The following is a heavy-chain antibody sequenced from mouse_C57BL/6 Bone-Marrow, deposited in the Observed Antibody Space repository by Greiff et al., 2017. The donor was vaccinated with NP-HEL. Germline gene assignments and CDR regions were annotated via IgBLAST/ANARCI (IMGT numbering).Heavy chain of an antibody. Sequence: EVKLQESGGDLVKPGGSLKLSCAASGFTFSSYGMSWVRQTPDKRLEWVATISSGGSYTYYPDSVKGRFTISRDKVKNTLYLEKSSLKSEKTAMYYCARQDYGYDFYAVDYWG. CDR3: ARQDYGYDFYAVDY. V-gene: IGHV5-6*01. J-gene: IGHJ4*01. CDR2: ISSGGSYT. CDR1: GFTFSSYG. D-gene: IGHD2-2*01.